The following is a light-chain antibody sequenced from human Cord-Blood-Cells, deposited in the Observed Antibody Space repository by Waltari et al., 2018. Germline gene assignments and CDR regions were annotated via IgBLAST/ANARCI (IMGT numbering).Light chain of an antibody. CDR2: WAS. Sequence: DIVMTQSPDSLAVSLVERATINCKSSQSVLYSYNNKNYLAWYQQKPVQPPKRLIYWASTRESGVPVRFSGSGSGTDFTLTISSLQADDVAVYYCKQEYSTPLTFGGGTKVEIK. J-gene: IGKJ4*01. V-gene: IGKV4-1*01. CDR3: KQEYSTPLT. CDR1: QSVLYSYNNKNY.